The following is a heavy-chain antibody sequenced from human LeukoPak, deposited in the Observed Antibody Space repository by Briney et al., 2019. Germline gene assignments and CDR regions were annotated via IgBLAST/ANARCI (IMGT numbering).Heavy chain of an antibody. CDR2: ISVHSGNT. D-gene: IGHD4-17*01. CDR3: ARVRGSYGDTANY. Sequence: ASVKVSCKASGSRFTSYGISWVRQAPGQGLEWMGWISVHSGNTHYAQKLQGRVTMTTDTSTSTAYMELRSLRSDDTAVYYCARVRGSYGDTANYWGQGTLVTVSS. V-gene: IGHV1-18*04. CDR1: GSRFTSYG. J-gene: IGHJ4*02.